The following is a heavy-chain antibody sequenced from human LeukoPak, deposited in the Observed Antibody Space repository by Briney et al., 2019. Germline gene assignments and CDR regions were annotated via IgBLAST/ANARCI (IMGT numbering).Heavy chain of an antibody. V-gene: IGHV1-18*04. Sequence: ASVKVSCKDSGYTLTDYYMHWVRQAPGQGLEWMGWISCYNGDTMYAQNVQGRVTMTTDTSTRTAYIELRSLRSDDTAMYYCARDPSNSSGYHAHFDSWGQGTLVTVSS. D-gene: IGHD3-22*01. CDR3: ARDPSNSSGYHAHFDS. J-gene: IGHJ4*02. CDR1: GYTLTDYY. CDR2: ISCYNGDT.